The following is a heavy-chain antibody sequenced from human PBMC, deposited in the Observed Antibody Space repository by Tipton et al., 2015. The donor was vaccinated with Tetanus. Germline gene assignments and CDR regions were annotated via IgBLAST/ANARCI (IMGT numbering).Heavy chain of an antibody. V-gene: IGHV4-30-4*01. Sequence: LRLSCSVSGASLSSGDYFWSWLRQSPGGGLEWIGYINSLGSTWYNPSLKSRVTISIDSSKNQFSLKLTSVTAADTAVYYCARDERYGDYAYWGQGALVTVSS. CDR3: ARDERYGDYAY. D-gene: IGHD4-17*01. CDR1: GASLSSGDYF. CDR2: INSLGST. J-gene: IGHJ4*02.